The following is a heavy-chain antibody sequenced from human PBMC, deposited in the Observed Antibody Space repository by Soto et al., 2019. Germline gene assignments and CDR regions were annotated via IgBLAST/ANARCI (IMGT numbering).Heavy chain of an antibody. CDR3: ARDHNFFDSSGYYDN. CDR2: ISPYNGNT. J-gene: IGHJ4*02. V-gene: IGHV1-18*04. CDR1: GYTFVSYG. D-gene: IGHD3-22*01. Sequence: QIQLVQSAAEVKKPGASVKVSCKTSGYTFVSYGISWVRQAPGQGLEWMGWISPYNGNTNFAQRCLSRVTLTTDPSTAVVYMDLGSLKSDDTAVYYCARDHNFFDSSGYYDNWGQGTLITVSS.